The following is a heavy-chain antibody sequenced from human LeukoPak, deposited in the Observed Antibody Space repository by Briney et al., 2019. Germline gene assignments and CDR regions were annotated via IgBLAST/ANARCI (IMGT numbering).Heavy chain of an antibody. CDR2: IGISSGNT. D-gene: IGHD6-13*01. V-gene: IGHV3-48*01. Sequence: PGGSLRLSCAASGFTFSSYSMNWVRQAPGKGLEWISYIGISSGNTKYADSVKGRFTISRDNSKNTLYLQMNSLRAEDTAVYYCAKVWGAAAGLHYGMDVWGQGTTVTVSS. CDR3: AKVWGAAAGLHYGMDV. CDR1: GFTFSSYS. J-gene: IGHJ6*02.